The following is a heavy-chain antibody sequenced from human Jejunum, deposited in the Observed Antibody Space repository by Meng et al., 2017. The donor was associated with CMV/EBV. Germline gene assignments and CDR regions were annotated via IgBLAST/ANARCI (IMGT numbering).Heavy chain of an antibody. CDR3: AKVGGGPSILRDY. Sequence: SEFSVSNNEMSWVRQAPGKGLEWVSTIKSTGSPTYYADSVKGRFTISRENSKNTLYLQMNSLRAEDTALYYCAKVGGGPSILRDYWGQGTLVTVSS. CDR2: IKSTGSPT. D-gene: IGHD3-3*02. CDR1: EFSVSNNE. J-gene: IGHJ4*02. V-gene: IGHV3-23*05.